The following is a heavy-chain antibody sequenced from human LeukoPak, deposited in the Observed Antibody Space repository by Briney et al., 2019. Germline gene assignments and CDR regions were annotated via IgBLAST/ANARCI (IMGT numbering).Heavy chain of an antibody. V-gene: IGHV4-34*01. CDR2: INHSGST. D-gene: IGHD6-19*01. CDR3: ARVRRHSSGWYGGYFVDY. J-gene: IGHJ4*02. CDR1: GCSISGYY. Sequence: PSETLSLTCTVSGCSISGYYWSWIRQPPGKGLEWIGEINHSGSTNYNPSLKSRVTISVDTSKNQFSLKLSSVTAADTAVYYCARVRRHSSGWYGGYFVDYWGQGTLVTVSS.